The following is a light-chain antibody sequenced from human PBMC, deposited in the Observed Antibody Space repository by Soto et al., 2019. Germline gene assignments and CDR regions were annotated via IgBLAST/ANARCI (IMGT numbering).Light chain of an antibody. CDR1: QSISNY. J-gene: IGKJ3*01. CDR3: QQRSNWPLFT. V-gene: IGKV3-11*01. Sequence: EIVLKQSPATLSLSPGETATLSCRASQSISNYLAWYQQKPGQAPRLLIYDASNRASGIPARFSGSGSGTDFTLTISSLEPEDFAVYYCQQRSNWPLFTFGPGTKVDIK. CDR2: DAS.